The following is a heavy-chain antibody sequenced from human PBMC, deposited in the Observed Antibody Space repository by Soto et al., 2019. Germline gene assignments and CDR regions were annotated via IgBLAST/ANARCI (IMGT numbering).Heavy chain of an antibody. Sequence: QVQLVQSGAEVKKPGSSVKVSCKASGGTFSSYTISWVRQAPGQGLEWMGRIIPILGIANYAQKFQGRVTITADKSTSTAYMELSSLRSEDTAVYYCAREHCSGGSCHNRGPFDPWGQGTLVTVSS. D-gene: IGHD2-15*01. CDR3: AREHCSGGSCHNRGPFDP. CDR1: GGTFSSYT. CDR2: IIPILGIA. V-gene: IGHV1-69*08. J-gene: IGHJ5*02.